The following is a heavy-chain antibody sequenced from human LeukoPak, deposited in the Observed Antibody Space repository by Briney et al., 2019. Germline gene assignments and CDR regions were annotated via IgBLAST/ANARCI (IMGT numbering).Heavy chain of an antibody. V-gene: IGHV4-61*02. CDR2: IYTSGST. D-gene: IGHD3-22*01. CDR1: GGSISSGGYS. Sequence: SETLSLTCAVSGGSISSGGYSWSWIRQPSGKGLEWIGRIYTSGSTNYNPSLKSRVTMSVDTSKNQFSLKLSSVTAADTAVYYCAREGDYYDSSGYYTKNFDYWGQGTLVTVSS. CDR3: AREGDYYDSSGYYTKNFDY. J-gene: IGHJ4*02.